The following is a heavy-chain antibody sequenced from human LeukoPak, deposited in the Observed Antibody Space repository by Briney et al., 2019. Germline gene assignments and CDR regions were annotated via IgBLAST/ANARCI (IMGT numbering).Heavy chain of an antibody. Sequence: GESLKISCKSSGYSFTNYWIGWVRQMPGKGLEWMGIIYPADSDIRYSPSFVGQVTISVDKSINTAYLQWSSLRASDTAFYYCTSHTSGNWFDPWGQGTLVTVSS. CDR2: IYPADSDI. J-gene: IGHJ5*02. D-gene: IGHD2-2*01. CDR3: TSHTSGNWFDP. V-gene: IGHV5-51*01. CDR1: GYSFTNYW.